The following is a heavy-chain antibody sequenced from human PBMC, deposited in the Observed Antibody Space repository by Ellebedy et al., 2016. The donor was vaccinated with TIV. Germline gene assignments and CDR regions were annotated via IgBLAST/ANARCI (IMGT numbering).Heavy chain of an antibody. Sequence: GGSLRLXCAASGFNFRKYWMTWVRQAPGKGLEWVATIRENGSEKFYVDSLKGRFTISRDDATDSLFLEMNGLTAEDTAVYYCASDDPENSLDNWGQGTLVTVSS. CDR1: GFNFRKYW. CDR2: IRENGSEK. CDR3: ASDDPENSLDN. V-gene: IGHV3-7*01. J-gene: IGHJ4*02. D-gene: IGHD1-7*01.